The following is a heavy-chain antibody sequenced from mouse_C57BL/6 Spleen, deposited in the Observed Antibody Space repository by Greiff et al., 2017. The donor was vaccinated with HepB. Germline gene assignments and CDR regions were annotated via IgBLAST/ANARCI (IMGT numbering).Heavy chain of an antibody. J-gene: IGHJ2*01. CDR1: GYTFTSYW. CDR2: IYPGNSDT. Sequence: VQLQQSGTVLARPGASVKMSCKTSGYTFTSYWMHWVKQRPGQGLEWIGAIYPGNSDTSYNQKFKGKAKRTAVTSASTAYMELSSLTNEDSAVYYCTRSSRYYFDYWGQGTTLTVSS. V-gene: IGHV1-5*01. D-gene: IGHD3-1*01. CDR3: TRSSRYYFDY.